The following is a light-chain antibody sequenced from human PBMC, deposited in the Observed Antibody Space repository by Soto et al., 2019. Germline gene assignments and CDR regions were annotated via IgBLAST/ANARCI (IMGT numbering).Light chain of an antibody. J-gene: IGKJ4*01. CDR1: QSVSSSD. Sequence: ELVLTQSPGTLSLSPGERATLSCRASQSVSSSDLAWYQQKPGQAPRLLIYDASNRATGIPARFSGSGSGTDFTLTISSLEPEDFAVYYCQQRSNWPLTFGGGTKVDIK. CDR2: DAS. CDR3: QQRSNWPLT. V-gene: IGKV3-11*01.